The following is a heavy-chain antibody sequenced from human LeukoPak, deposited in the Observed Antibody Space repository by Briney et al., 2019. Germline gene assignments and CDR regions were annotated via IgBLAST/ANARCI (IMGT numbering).Heavy chain of an antibody. CDR2: INHSGST. Sequence: HPSETLSLTCAVYGGSFSGYYWSWIRQPPGKGLEWIGEINHSGSTNYNPSLKSRVTISVDTSKNQFSLKLSSVTAADTAVYYCARASSWYRMCYFDYWGQGTLVTVSS. V-gene: IGHV4-34*01. CDR1: GGSFSGYY. D-gene: IGHD6-13*01. CDR3: ARASSWYRMCYFDY. J-gene: IGHJ4*02.